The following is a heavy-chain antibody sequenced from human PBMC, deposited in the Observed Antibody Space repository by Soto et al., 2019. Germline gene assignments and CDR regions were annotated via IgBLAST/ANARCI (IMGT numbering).Heavy chain of an antibody. Sequence: GGSLRLSCAASGFTFSSYGMHWVRQAPGKGLEWVAVISYDGSNKYYADSVKGRFTISRDNSKNTLYLQMNSLRAEDTAVYYCASTRSGASDYWGQGTLVTVSS. J-gene: IGHJ4*02. CDR1: GFTFSSYG. CDR3: ASTRSGASDY. V-gene: IGHV3-30*03. CDR2: ISYDGSNK. D-gene: IGHD3-10*01.